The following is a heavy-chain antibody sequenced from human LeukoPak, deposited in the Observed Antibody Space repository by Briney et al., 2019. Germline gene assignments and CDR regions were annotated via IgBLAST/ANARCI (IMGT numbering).Heavy chain of an antibody. V-gene: IGHV3-74*01. CDR3: ARRGAVIDY. CDR2: INSDGSST. CDR1: GFTFGSTW. J-gene: IGHJ4*02. D-gene: IGHD3-10*01. Sequence: GGSLRLSCAASGFTFGSTWMNWFGQPPGKGLVWVSRINSDGSSTSYADSVKGRFTISRDNAKNTLYLQMNSLRAEDTAVYYCARRGAVIDYWGQGTLVTVSS.